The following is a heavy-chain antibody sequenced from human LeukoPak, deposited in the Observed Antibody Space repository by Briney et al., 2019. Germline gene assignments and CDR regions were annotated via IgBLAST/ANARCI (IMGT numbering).Heavy chain of an antibody. Sequence: SETLSLTCNVSGGSISSYFWTWIRQPAGKGLEWIGRIHASGTTNYNSSLKSRVSMSVDTSKNQFSLKLSSVTAADTAVYYCARDKTMVRGVISGWFDPWGQGTLVTVSS. V-gene: IGHV4-4*07. CDR3: ARDKTMVRGVISGWFDP. D-gene: IGHD3-10*01. CDR2: IHASGTT. J-gene: IGHJ5*02. CDR1: GGSISSYF.